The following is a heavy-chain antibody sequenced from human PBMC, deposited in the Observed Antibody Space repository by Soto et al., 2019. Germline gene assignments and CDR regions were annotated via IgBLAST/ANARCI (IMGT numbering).Heavy chain of an antibody. CDR2: IYSDGST. Sequence: GGSLRLSCAASGFTVNSNYMSWVRQAPGKGLEWVSVIYSDGSTYYADSVKGRFIISRDNSNNTLYFQMNSLRAEDTAVYYCTRGGRQWLVTSDFNSWAQGALVPVSS. CDR1: GFTVNSNY. CDR3: TRGGRQWLVTSDFNS. D-gene: IGHD6-19*01. J-gene: IGHJ4*02. V-gene: IGHV3-66*01.